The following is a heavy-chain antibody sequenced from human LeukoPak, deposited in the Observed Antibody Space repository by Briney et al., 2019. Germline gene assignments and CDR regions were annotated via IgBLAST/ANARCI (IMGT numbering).Heavy chain of an antibody. CDR2: VYYTGST. CDR1: GGSISSYY. V-gene: IGHV4-59*08. CDR3: AGTEDSGFYYVY. Sequence: SETLSLTCTVSGGSISSYYWSWIRQAPGKGLEWIGNVYYTGSTNYSPFLKSRVTISVDTSKNQFSLKLTSVTAADTAVYYCAGTEDSGFYYVYWGQGTLVTVSS. D-gene: IGHD1-26*01. J-gene: IGHJ4*02.